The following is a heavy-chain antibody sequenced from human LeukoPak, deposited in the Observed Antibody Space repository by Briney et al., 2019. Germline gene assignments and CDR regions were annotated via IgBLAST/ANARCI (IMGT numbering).Heavy chain of an antibody. D-gene: IGHD3-22*01. J-gene: IGHJ5*02. CDR1: GYTFTGYY. V-gene: IGHV1-8*02. CDR3: ARTNYHDTSGASNWFDP. CDR2: MNPNNGNT. Sequence: ASVKVSCKASGYTFTGYYMHWVRQAPGQGLEWMGWMNPNNGNTGYAQKFQGRVTMTRNTSTGTAYMELSSLRSEDTAVYYCARTNYHDTSGASNWFDPWGQGTLVTVSS.